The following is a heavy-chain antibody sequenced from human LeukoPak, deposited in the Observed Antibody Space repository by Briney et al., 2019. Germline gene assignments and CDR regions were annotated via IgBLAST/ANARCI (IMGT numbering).Heavy chain of an antibody. CDR2: FDPEDGET. CDR3: ATAGGYTRTTAGPYYYYMDV. CDR1: GYTLTELS. V-gene: IGHV1-24*01. J-gene: IGHJ6*03. D-gene: IGHD2-2*02. Sequence: ASVKVSCKVSGYTLTELSMHWVRQAPGKGLEWMGGFDPEDGETIYAQKSQGRVTMTEDTSTDTAYMELSSLRSEDTAVYYCATAGGYTRTTAGPYYYYMDVWGKGTTVTVSS.